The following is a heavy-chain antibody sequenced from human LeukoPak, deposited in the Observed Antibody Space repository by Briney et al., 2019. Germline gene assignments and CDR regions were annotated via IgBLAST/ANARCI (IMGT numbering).Heavy chain of an antibody. J-gene: IGHJ4*02. CDR1: GYTFTNYG. V-gene: IGHV1-18*01. CDR2: ISASNGDT. Sequence: ASVKVSCKASGYTFTNYGITWVRQAPGQGLEWMGWISASNGDTHYSEKFQDRITVTTDTSTSTAYMELRSLVSDDTAVYYCARESRVERDDFWGQGTLITVSS. D-gene: IGHD1-1*01. CDR3: ARESRVERDDF.